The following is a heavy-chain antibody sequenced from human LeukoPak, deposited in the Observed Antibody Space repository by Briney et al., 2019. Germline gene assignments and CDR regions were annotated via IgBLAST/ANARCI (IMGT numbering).Heavy chain of an antibody. CDR3: ARRVEDGYNSYYLDY. J-gene: IGHJ4*02. CDR2: IGTAGDT. D-gene: IGHD5-24*01. V-gene: IGHV3-13*01. Sequence: GGSLRLSCAASGFTFSSYDMHWVRQATGKDLEWVSAIGTAGDTYYPGSVKGRFTISRENAKNSLYLQMNSLRAGDTAVYYCARRVEDGYNSYYLDYWGQGTLVTVSS. CDR1: GFTFSSYD.